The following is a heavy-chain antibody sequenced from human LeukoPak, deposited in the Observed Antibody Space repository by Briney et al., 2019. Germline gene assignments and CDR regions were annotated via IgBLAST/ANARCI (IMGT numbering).Heavy chain of an antibody. J-gene: IGHJ3*02. D-gene: IGHD3-3*01. Sequence: GGSLRLSCAASGFTFSSYWMSWVRQAPGKGLEWVANIKQDGSEKYYVDSVKGRFTISRDNAKNSLYLQMNSLRAEDTAVYYCARVLIPLRFLEWSNSGDAFDIWGQGTMVTVSS. V-gene: IGHV3-7*01. CDR3: ARVLIPLRFLEWSNSGDAFDI. CDR1: GFTFSSYW. CDR2: IKQDGSEK.